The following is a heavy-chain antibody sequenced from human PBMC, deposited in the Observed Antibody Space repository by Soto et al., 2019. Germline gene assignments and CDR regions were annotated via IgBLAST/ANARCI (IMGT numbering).Heavy chain of an antibody. J-gene: IGHJ4*02. V-gene: IGHV3-23*01. Sequence: PGGSLRLSCAASGFTFSSYAMSWVRQAPGKGLEWVSAISGSGGSTYYADSVKGRFTISRDNSKNTLYLQMIRLRAVDMAVYYCANDVGSVCLRMSYFVYWGQGALVTIFS. CDR2: ISGSGGST. CDR3: ANDVGSVCLRMSYFVY. D-gene: IGHD5-12*01. CDR1: GFTFSSYA.